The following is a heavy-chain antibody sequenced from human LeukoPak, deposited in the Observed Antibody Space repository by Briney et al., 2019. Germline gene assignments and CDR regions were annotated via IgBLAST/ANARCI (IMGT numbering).Heavy chain of an antibody. Sequence: PSETLSLTCAVYGGSFSGYYWSWIRQPPGKGLEWIGEINHSGSTNYNPSLKSRVTISVDTSKNQFSLKLSSVTAADTAVYYCARGLPGVAHDYWGQGTLVTVSS. D-gene: IGHD2-15*01. J-gene: IGHJ4*02. V-gene: IGHV4-34*01. CDR1: GGSFSGYY. CDR2: INHSGST. CDR3: ARGLPGVAHDY.